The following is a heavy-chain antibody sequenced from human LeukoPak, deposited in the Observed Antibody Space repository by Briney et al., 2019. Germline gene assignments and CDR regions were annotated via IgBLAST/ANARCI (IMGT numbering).Heavy chain of an antibody. V-gene: IGHV1-24*01. CDR2: FDPEDGET. CDR1: GYTLTELS. CDR3: ATRPTYWGIAVAAAGEGVYFDY. J-gene: IGHJ4*02. D-gene: IGHD6-19*01. Sequence: ASVKVSCKVSGYTLTELSMHWVRQAPGKGLEWMGGFDPEDGETIYAQKLQGRVTMTEDTSTDTAYMELSSLRSEDTAVYYCATRPTYWGIAVAAAGEGVYFDYWGQGTLVTVSS.